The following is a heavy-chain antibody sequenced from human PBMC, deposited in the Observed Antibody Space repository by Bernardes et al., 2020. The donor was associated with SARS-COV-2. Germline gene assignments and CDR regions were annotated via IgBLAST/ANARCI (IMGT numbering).Heavy chain of an antibody. CDR3: TGDYLY. CDR2: MRSKPKGYAT. CDR1: GFKFSGSA. Sequence: GGSLRLSCAASGFKFSGSAIQWVRQPSGKGLEWIGRMRSKPKGYATTYAASLKGRFVISRDDSRNTAYLQIHSLKIEDTAVYYCTGDYLYWDQGTLVSVSS. D-gene: IGHD4-17*01. V-gene: IGHV3-73*01. J-gene: IGHJ4*02.